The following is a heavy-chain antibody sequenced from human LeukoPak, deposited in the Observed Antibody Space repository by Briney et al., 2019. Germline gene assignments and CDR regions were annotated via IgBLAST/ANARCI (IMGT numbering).Heavy chain of an antibody. CDR1: GFTFSIHA. D-gene: IGHD1-1*01. J-gene: IGHJ4*02. CDR2: IGGGDT. V-gene: IGHV3-23*01. CDR3: AKDWIPYNRVFDCFGF. Sequence: GGSLRLSCAGSGFTFSIHAMSWVRQAPGKGLEWVSTIGGGDTYYADSVKGRFTISRDDSQSTVHLQMNSLRAEDTAVYYCAKDWIPYNRVFDCFGFWGQGALVTVSS.